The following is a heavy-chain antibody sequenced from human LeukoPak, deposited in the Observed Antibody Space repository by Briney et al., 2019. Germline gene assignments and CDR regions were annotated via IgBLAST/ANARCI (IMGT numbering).Heavy chain of an antibody. CDR2: IYYSGST. CDR3: ARHLGVRAYPFDY. Sequence: SETLSLTCTVSGGSISSYYWSWIRQPPGKGLEWIGYIYYSGSTNYNPSLKSRVTISVDTSKNQFSLKLSSVTAADTAVYYCARHLGVRAYPFDYWGQGTLVTVSS. CDR1: GGSISSYY. V-gene: IGHV4-59*08. D-gene: IGHD3-10*01. J-gene: IGHJ4*02.